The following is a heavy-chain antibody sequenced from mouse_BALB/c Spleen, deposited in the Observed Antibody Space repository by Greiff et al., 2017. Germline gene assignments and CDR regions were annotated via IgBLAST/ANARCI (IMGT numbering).Heavy chain of an antibody. CDR2: IWAGGST. D-gene: IGHD1-1*01. J-gene: IGHJ3*01. V-gene: IGHV2-9*02. Sequence: VQRVESGPGLVAPSQSLSITCTVSGFSLTSYGVHWVRQPPGKGLEWLGVIWAGGSTNYNSALMSRLSISKDNSKSQVFLKMNSLQTDDTAMYSCVTDYYGISSTCAYWGEGTLVSVSA. CDR1: GFSLTSYG. CDR3: VTDYYGISSTCAY.